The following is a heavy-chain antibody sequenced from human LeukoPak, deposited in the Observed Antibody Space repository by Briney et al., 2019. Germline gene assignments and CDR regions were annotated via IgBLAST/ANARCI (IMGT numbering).Heavy chain of an antibody. CDR1: GFTFNKYS. Sequence: GGSLRHSCAASGFTFNKYSMSWVRQAPGKGLEWITYIDGSSATIYYADSVKGRFTTSRDNAKNSVYLHMNSLRAEDTAVYYCATYGRDGYKGFYWGQGTLVTVSS. D-gene: IGHD5-24*01. CDR2: IDGSSATI. V-gene: IGHV3-48*04. CDR3: ATYGRDGYKGFY. J-gene: IGHJ4*02.